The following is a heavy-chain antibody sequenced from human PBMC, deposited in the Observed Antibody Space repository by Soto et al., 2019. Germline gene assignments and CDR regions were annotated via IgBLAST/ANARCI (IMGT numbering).Heavy chain of an antibody. CDR2: IYYSGST. Sequence: SETLSLACTVSGGSVSSYYWSWIRQSPGKGLEWIGYIYYSGSTKYKPSLKSRVTISVDTSKNQFSLKVTSATAADTAVYHCARHSNRNYGLYYFDYWGLGALVTVSS. CDR3: ARHSNRNYGLYYFDY. J-gene: IGHJ4*02. D-gene: IGHD4-4*01. V-gene: IGHV4-59*08. CDR1: GGSVSSYY.